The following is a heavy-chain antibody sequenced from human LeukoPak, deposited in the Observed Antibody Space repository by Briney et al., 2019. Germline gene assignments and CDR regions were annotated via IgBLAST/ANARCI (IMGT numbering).Heavy chain of an antibody. D-gene: IGHD4-17*01. V-gene: IGHV3-30*02. CDR2: IRYDGSNK. Sequence: GGSLRLSCAASGFTFSAYGMHWVRQAPGKGLEWVAFIRYDGSNKYYADSLRGRFTISRDNSKNTLYLQMNSLTAEDTAVYYCAKRMGPMVTTGDLPLDYWGQGILVTVSS. CDR1: GFTFSAYG. J-gene: IGHJ4*02. CDR3: AKRMGPMVTTGDLPLDY.